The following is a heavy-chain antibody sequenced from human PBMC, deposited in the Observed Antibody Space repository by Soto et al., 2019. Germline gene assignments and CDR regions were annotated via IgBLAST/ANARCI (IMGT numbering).Heavy chain of an antibody. CDR3: AKDAVYKDGLWLMDS. V-gene: IGHV3-23*01. D-gene: IGHD2-21*01. J-gene: IGHJ4*02. Sequence: PGGSLRLSCAASGFTISTYAMTWVRQAPGKGLECVSGVTGSGSQIHYADSVKGRFTISKDNSKNTLYLQMSSLRDEDTALYYCAKDAVYKDGLWLMDSWGQGTLVTVSS. CDR2: VTGSGSQI. CDR1: GFTISTYA.